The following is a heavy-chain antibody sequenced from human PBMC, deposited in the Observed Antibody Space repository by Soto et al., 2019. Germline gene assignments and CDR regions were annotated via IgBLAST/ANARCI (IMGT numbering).Heavy chain of an antibody. D-gene: IGHD5-12*01. Sequence: QVQLVQSGAEVKKPGASVKVSCKASGYTFTSYDINWVRQATGQGLEWMGWMNPNSGNTGYAQKFQGRVTMTRNTSISTAYMELSSLRSEDTAVYYCARLSPQRDGYNPGFDYWGQGTLVTVSS. CDR1: GYTFTSYD. J-gene: IGHJ4*02. CDR2: MNPNSGNT. V-gene: IGHV1-8*01. CDR3: ARLSPQRDGYNPGFDY.